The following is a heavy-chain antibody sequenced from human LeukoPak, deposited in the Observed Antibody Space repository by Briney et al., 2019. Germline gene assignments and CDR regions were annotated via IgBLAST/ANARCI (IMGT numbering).Heavy chain of an antibody. Sequence: GGSLRLSCEASGFAFSSYALSWVRQAPGQGLEGVAAIGGDSSTYYPGSVRGRFTISRDNSKNTVYLQMSSLRVEDTAVYYCAKKGSYSSGWYGGHYFDSWGQGTLVTVSS. CDR2: IGGDSST. D-gene: IGHD6-19*01. CDR3: AKKGSYSSGWYGGHYFDS. J-gene: IGHJ4*01. CDR1: GFAFSSYA. V-gene: IGHV3-23*01.